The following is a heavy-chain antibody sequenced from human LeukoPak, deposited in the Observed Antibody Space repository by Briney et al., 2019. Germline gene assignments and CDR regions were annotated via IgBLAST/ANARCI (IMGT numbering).Heavy chain of an antibody. J-gene: IGHJ6*02. CDR3: ARGSGTITMVRGVFYGMDV. D-gene: IGHD3-10*01. Sequence: GASVKVSCKASGGTFSGYGISWVRQAPGQGLEWMGGIIPIFGTPNYAQKFQGRVTITADESTSTAYMELSSLRSEDTAVYYCARGSGTITMVRGVFYGMDVWGQGTTVTVFS. CDR2: IIPIFGTP. V-gene: IGHV1-69*13. CDR1: GGTFSGYG.